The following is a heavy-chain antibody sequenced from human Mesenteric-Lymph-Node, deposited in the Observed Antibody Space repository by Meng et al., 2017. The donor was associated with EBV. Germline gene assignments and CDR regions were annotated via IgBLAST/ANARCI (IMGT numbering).Heavy chain of an antibody. Sequence: VPLVQSGAEVKKPGASVKVSCKGSGYTFSDYYIHWVRQAPGQGLEWMGRIYPKSGINHNALKLQGRITMTRDTSISTAYMELSGLRSDDTAVYFCARDISGYYHLQGWGQGTLVTVSS. CDR2: IYPKSGIN. CDR1: GYTFSDYY. D-gene: IGHD3-3*01. CDR3: ARDISGYYHLQG. V-gene: IGHV1-2*06. J-gene: IGHJ4*02.